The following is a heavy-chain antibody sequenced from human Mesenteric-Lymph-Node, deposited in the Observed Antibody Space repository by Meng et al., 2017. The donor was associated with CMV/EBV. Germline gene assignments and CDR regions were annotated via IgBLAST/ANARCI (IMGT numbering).Heavy chain of an antibody. CDR3: ARDILWWSLDY. V-gene: IGHV4-34*01. Sequence: LSLTCAVYGGSFSGYYWSWIRQPPGKGLEWIGEINHSGSTNYNPSLKSRVTISIDTSKNQFSLKLSSVTAADTAVYYCARDILWWSLDYWGQGTLVTVSS. CDR1: GGSFSGYY. J-gene: IGHJ4*02. CDR2: INHSGST. D-gene: IGHD3-10*01.